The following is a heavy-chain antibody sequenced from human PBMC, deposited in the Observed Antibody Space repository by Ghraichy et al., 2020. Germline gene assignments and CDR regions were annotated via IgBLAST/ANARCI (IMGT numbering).Heavy chain of an antibody. Sequence: SETLSLTCAVYGGSFSGYYWSWIRQPPGKGLEWIGEINHSGSTNYNPSLKSRVTISVDTSKNQFSLKLSSVTAADTAVYYCARCPTGVVVAAIDYWGQGTLVTVSS. CDR3: ARCPTGVVVAAIDY. CDR1: GGSFSGYY. D-gene: IGHD2-15*01. V-gene: IGHV4-34*01. J-gene: IGHJ4*02. CDR2: INHSGST.